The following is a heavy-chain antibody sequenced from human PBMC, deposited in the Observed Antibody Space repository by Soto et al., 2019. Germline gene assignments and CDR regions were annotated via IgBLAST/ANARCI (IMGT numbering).Heavy chain of an antibody. CDR1: GYTFTGYY. J-gene: IGHJ6*02. CDR2: INPNSGGT. CDR3: ARAIAAHYYYYYGMDV. D-gene: IGHD6-6*01. Sequence: VASVKVSCKASGYTFTGYYMHWVRQAPGQGLEWMGWINPNSGGTNYAQKFRGRVTMTRDTSISTAYMELSRLRSDDTAVYYCARAIAAHYYYYYGMDVWGQGTTVTVSS. V-gene: IGHV1-2*02.